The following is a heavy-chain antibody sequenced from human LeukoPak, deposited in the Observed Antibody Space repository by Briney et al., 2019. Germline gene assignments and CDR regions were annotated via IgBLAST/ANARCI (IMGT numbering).Heavy chain of an antibody. J-gene: IGHJ4*02. Sequence: ASVKVSCKASGYTFTGYYMHWVRQAPGQGLEWMGWINPNSGGTNYAQKFQGRVTMTRDTSISTAYMELSRLRSDDTAVYYCAIIALAVGMGSRTRTFDYWGQGTLVTVSS. CDR1: GYTFTGYY. CDR2: INPNSGGT. D-gene: IGHD3-10*01. CDR3: AIIALAVGMGSRTRTFDY. V-gene: IGHV1-2*02.